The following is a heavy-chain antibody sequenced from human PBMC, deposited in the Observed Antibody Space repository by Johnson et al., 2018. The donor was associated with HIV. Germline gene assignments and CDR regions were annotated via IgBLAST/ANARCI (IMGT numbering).Heavy chain of an antibody. CDR1: GFTFDDYA. CDR2: INWNGGST. V-gene: IGHV3-9*01. Sequence: VQLVESGGGLVQPGRSLRLSCAASGFTFDDYAMHWVRQAPGKGLEWVSGINWNGGSTGYADSVKGRFTISRDNSKNTLYLQMNSLRAEDTAVYYCAKNGARGDAFDIWGQGTMVTVS. D-gene: IGHD4/OR15-4a*01. J-gene: IGHJ3*02. CDR3: AKNGARGDAFDI.